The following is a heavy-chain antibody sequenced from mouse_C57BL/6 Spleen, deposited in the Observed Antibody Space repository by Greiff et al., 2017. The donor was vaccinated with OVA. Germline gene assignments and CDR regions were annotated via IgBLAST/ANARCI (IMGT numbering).Heavy chain of an antibody. D-gene: IGHD1-1*01. CDR2: IDPSDSYT. J-gene: IGHJ4*01. Sequence: QVQLQQPGAELVKPGASVKLSCKASGYTFTSYWMQWVKQRPGQGLERIGEIDPSDSYTNYNQKFKGKATLTVDTSSSTAYMQLSSLTSEDSAVYYCARSRSLITTVVDYAMDYWGQGTSVTVSS. V-gene: IGHV1-50*01. CDR3: ARSRSLITTVVDYAMDY. CDR1: GYTFTSYW.